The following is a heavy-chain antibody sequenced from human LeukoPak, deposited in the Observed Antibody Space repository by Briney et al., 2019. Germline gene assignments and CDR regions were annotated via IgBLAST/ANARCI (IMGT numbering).Heavy chain of an antibody. J-gene: IGHJ4*02. D-gene: IGHD3-10*01. CDR1: GYSFTSYW. Sequence: GESLKISSKGSGYSFTSYWIGWVRQMPGKGLEGLGIIYPGDSDTRYSPSFQGQVTISADKSISTAYLQWSSLKASDTAMYYCARRAYGSGSYFDYWGQGTLVTVSS. CDR3: ARRAYGSGSYFDY. CDR2: IYPGDSDT. V-gene: IGHV5-51*01.